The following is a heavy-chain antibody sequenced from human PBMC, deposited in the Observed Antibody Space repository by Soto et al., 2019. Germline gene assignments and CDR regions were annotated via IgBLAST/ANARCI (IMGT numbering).Heavy chain of an antibody. J-gene: IGHJ4*02. CDR1: GRTFSINADF. V-gene: IGHV4-39*07. CDR2: IDNGGNT. Sequence: PSETLSLTCTVSGRTFSINADFWYLAWIRQPPGKGLEWIGSIDNGGNTYYNPPLKSRVIISADTSRNQFFLNVTSVTAADTAVYYCAREGSGSSLWDWGRGTLVTVSS. D-gene: IGHD3-10*01. CDR3: AREGSGSSLWD.